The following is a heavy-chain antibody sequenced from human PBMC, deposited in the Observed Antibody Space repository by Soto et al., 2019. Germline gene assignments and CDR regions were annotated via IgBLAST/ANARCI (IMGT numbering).Heavy chain of an antibody. CDR3: ARDGYYDSSGYYPPRWFDP. Sequence: ASVKVFWKASGGTFSSYAISWVRQAPGQGLEWMGGIIPIFGTANYAQKFQGRVTITADESTSTAYMELSSLRSEDTAVYYCARDGYYDSSGYYPPRWFDPWGQGTLVTVSS. D-gene: IGHD3-22*01. CDR1: GGTFSSYA. J-gene: IGHJ5*02. CDR2: IIPIFGTA. V-gene: IGHV1-69*13.